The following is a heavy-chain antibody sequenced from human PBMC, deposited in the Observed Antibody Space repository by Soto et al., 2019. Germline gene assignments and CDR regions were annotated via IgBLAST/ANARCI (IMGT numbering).Heavy chain of an antibody. Sequence: SGPTLVNPTQTLTLTCTFSGFSLSTSGVGVGWIRQPPGKALEWLALIYWDDDKRYSPSLGSRLAITKDTSKNQVVLTMTNMDPVDTAMYYCAHRRSKFLWFGELLDYFDYWGQGTLVTVSS. V-gene: IGHV2-5*02. J-gene: IGHJ4*02. CDR1: GFSLSTSGVG. CDR3: AHRRSKFLWFGELLDYFDY. CDR2: IYWDDDK. D-gene: IGHD3-10*01.